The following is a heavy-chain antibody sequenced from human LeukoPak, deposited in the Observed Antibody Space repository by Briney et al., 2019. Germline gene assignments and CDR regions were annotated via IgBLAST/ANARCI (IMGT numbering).Heavy chain of an antibody. V-gene: IGHV4-34*01. CDR2: INHSGST. J-gene: IGHJ4*02. CDR3: ARVPTHYYDSSGYSDY. D-gene: IGHD3-22*01. Sequence: PSETLSLTCAVYGGSFSGYYWSWIRQPPGKGLEWIGEINHSGSTNYNPSLKSRVTISVDTSKNQFSLKLSSVTAADTAVYYCARVPTHYYDSSGYSDYWGQGTLVTVSS. CDR1: GGSFSGYY.